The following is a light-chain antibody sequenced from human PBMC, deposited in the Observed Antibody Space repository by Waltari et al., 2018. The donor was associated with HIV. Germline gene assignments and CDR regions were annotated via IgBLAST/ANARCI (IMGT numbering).Light chain of an antibody. Sequence: QSALTQPASVSGSPGQSITISCTGTSGDVGAYNYDYWYQQHPNKAPKLMISYVTTRPSGVSIRFSGSNSGNTASLTLSGLQAEDEADYYCCSYAGDTTFVFGTGTKVTVL. CDR2: YVT. CDR3: CSYAGDTTFV. J-gene: IGLJ1*01. CDR1: SGDVGAYNY. V-gene: IGLV2-23*02.